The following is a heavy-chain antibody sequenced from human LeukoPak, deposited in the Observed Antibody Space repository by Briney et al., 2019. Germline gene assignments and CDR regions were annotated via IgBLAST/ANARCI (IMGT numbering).Heavy chain of an antibody. Sequence: SETLSLTCTVSAGFLSSDYWGWIRHPPGRGMEWDGYAYYRGNTNYNPSLKRRVTISEDPSTNQLSLKLSTVTAADTALYYCARLRGVDCSRTSCSRLDGIHIWGQGTMVSVSS. J-gene: IGHJ3*02. CDR2: AYYRGNT. CDR3: ARLRGVDCSRTSCSRLDGIHI. CDR1: AGFLSSDY. D-gene: IGHD2-2*01. V-gene: IGHV4-59*08.